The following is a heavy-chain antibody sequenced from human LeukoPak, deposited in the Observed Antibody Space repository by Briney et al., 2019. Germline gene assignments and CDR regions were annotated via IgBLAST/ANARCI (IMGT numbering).Heavy chain of an antibody. D-gene: IGHD6-19*01. Sequence: GGSLKLSCAASGFTFSSYSMNWVRQAPGKGLEWVSSISSSSSYIYYADSVTGRFTISRDSSKITLYLQMNSLRAEDTAVYYCARGSGWSGIYYFDYWGQGTLVTVSS. J-gene: IGHJ4*02. V-gene: IGHV3-21*04. CDR1: GFTFSSYS. CDR3: ARGSGWSGIYYFDY. CDR2: ISSSSSYI.